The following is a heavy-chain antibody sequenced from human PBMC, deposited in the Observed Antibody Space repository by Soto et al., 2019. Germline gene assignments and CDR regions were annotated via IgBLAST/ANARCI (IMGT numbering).Heavy chain of an antibody. J-gene: IGHJ4*02. Sequence: QLQLQESGPGLVKPSETLSLTCSVSSASLSSSTYYWSWIRQPTGRGPEWIGSIYYSGNTYYKPSLKSRVSISIDTSRNQFSLKLTSVTAADTGVYYCASSSTFHYWGPGILVTVSS. V-gene: IGHV4-39*01. CDR1: SASLSSSTYY. CDR3: ASSSTFHY. CDR2: IYYSGNT. D-gene: IGHD6-6*01.